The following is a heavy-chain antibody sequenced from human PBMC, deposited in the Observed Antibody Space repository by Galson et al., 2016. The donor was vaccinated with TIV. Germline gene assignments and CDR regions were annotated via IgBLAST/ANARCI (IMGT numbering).Heavy chain of an antibody. Sequence: ATLSLTCAASGDSISGDYWSWSRQAPGKGVGGIWYRYYNGITHYSPSLKSRVTISVDTTSNPLSLKLTSVTAADTATYYCAGWDEGLDYWGRGTLVTVSP. V-gene: IGHV4-59*01. CDR2: RYYNGIT. D-gene: IGHD1-26*01. J-gene: IGHJ4*02. CDR3: AGWDEGLDY. CDR1: GDSISGDY.